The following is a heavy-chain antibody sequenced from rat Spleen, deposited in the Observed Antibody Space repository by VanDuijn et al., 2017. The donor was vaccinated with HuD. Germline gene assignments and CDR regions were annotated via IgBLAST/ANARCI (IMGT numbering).Heavy chain of an antibody. CDR3: ARWKYTTDWFAY. CDR1: GFSLISHS. D-gene: IGHD1-6*01. V-gene: IGHV2-1*01. J-gene: IGHJ3*01. Sequence: QVQLKESGPGLVEPSQTLSLTCPVSGFSLISHSLPWVRQPPGKGLEWMGGIWGDGSTNYNSVLKSRLSISRDTSKSQVFLKMSSLQTEDTGMYFCARWKYTTDWFAYWGQGTLVTVSS. CDR2: IWGDGST.